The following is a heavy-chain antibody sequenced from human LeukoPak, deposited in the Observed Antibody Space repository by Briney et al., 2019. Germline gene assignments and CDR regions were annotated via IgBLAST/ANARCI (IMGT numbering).Heavy chain of an antibody. J-gene: IGHJ4*02. Sequence: ASVKVSCKASGYTFNSYAMHWVRQAPGQRLEWMGWINAGNGNTKYSQKFQGRVTITRDTSASTAYMELSSLRSEDTAVYYCASHHGGYSGYELLDYWGQGTLVTVSS. CDR1: GYTFNSYA. V-gene: IGHV1-3*01. CDR2: INAGNGNT. D-gene: IGHD5-12*01. CDR3: ASHHGGYSGYELLDY.